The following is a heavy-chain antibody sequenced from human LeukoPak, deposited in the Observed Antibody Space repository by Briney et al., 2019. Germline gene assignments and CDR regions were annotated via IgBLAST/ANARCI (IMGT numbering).Heavy chain of an antibody. CDR1: GGSFSGYY. J-gene: IGHJ4*02. V-gene: IGHV4-34*01. Sequence: SETLSLTCAVYGGSFSGYYWSWIRQPPGKGLEWIGEINHSGSTNYNPSLKSRVTISVDTSKNQFSLKLGSVTAADTAVYYCARGRYDIAYWGQGTLVTVSS. CDR2: INHSGST. CDR3: ARGRYDIAY. D-gene: IGHD3-9*01.